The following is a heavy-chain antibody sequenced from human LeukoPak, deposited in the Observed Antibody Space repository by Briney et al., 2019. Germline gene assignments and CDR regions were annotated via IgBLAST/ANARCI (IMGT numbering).Heavy chain of an antibody. D-gene: IGHD1-26*01. V-gene: IGHV4-59*08. Sequence: MSSETLSLTCTVSGGSISGYFWSCIRQPPGKGLEFIGYVYYNGATLYSPSLKSRVTMSVDTSKNQFSLKLSSVTAADTAVYYRARHDPVGHYQHGMDVWGQGTTAIVSS. CDR2: VYYNGAT. J-gene: IGHJ6*02. CDR1: GGSISGYF. CDR3: ARHDPVGHYQHGMDV.